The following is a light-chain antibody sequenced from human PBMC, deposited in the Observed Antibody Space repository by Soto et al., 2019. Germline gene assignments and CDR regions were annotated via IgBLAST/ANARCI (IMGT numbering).Light chain of an antibody. CDR3: QQSDRSPWT. V-gene: IGKV3-20*01. CDR2: GAS. CDR1: QSISSNY. Sequence: EIVLTQSPGTLSLSPGEGATLSCRASQSISSNYLLWYQQKSGEAPSLRIYGASNRATGIQDRSSGSGSGTDFTLAISRLEPEDFAVYYCQQSDRSPWTFGEGNKVEIK. J-gene: IGKJ1*01.